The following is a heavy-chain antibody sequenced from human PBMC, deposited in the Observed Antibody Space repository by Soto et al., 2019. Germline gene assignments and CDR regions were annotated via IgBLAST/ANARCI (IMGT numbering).Heavy chain of an antibody. Sequence: QVQLVESGGGVFQPGRSLTLSCAACGFTFNNYGMHWVRQAPGKGLEWMAMLSHDGTIAYYGDSVRSRFTVSRDESKNTLYLQMNSQSPKDTALYYYARDWGSSGWFTRFVSWGQRTLITVSS. V-gene: IGHV3-30*03. CDR2: LSHDGTIA. J-gene: IGHJ5*01. CDR3: ARDWGSSGWFTRFVS. CDR1: GFTFNNYG. D-gene: IGHD6-19*01.